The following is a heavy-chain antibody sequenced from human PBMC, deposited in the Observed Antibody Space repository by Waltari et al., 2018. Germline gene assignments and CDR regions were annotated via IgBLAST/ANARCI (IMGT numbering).Heavy chain of an antibody. CDR1: GGSISSYNYF. CDR2: FFHSGST. J-gene: IGHJ4*02. Sequence: QLQLQESGPGLVKPSETLSLTCTVSGGSISSYNYFWGWIRQPPGKGLEWIGNFFHSGSTYYNPSLKSRVTISVDTSKNQFSLKLSSVTAADTAVYYCATGGRPDYWGQGTLVTVSS. D-gene: IGHD2-8*02. CDR3: ATGGRPDY. V-gene: IGHV4-39*01.